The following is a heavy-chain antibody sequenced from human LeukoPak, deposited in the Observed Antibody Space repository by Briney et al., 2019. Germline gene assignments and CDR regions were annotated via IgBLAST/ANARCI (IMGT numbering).Heavy chain of an antibody. CDR2: INHSGST. D-gene: IGHD5-12*01. J-gene: IGHJ4*02. CDR3: ARVLVQGNGYSGYDEPFDY. Sequence: SETLSLTCAVYGGSFSGYYWSWIRQPPGKGLEWIGEINHSGSTNYNPSLKSRVTISVDTSKNQFSLKLSSVIAADTAVYYCARVLVQGNGYSGYDEPFDYWGQGTLVTVSS. CDR1: GGSFSGYY. V-gene: IGHV4-34*01.